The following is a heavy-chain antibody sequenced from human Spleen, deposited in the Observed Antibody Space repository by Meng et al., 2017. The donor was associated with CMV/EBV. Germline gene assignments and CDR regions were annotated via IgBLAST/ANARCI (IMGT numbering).Heavy chain of an antibody. CDR3: ARRVGGYDSNGYYYFFDY. V-gene: IGHV5-51*01. J-gene: IGHJ4*02. D-gene: IGHD3-22*01. CDR2: IYPGDSDT. Sequence: FTNYWVGWGRQMPGKGLEWMGLIYPGDSDTRYSQSFRGQVTISADKTITTAYLQWSSLKASDTAMYYCARRVGGYDSNGYYYFFDYWGQGTLVTVSS. CDR1: FTNYW.